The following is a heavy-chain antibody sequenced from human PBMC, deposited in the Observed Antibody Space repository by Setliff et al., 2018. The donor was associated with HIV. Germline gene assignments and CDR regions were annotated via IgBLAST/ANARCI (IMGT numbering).Heavy chain of an antibody. J-gene: IGHJ4*02. Sequence: GSGPTLVNPTQPVTLTCSFSGFSISTNGVSVSWVRRPPGRALDWLARIDWDGETHYTTSLKTRLTISKDTTNNRVVLTMTNMDPVDTATYFCARMGGDLTHFAYWGPGTLVTVSS. V-gene: IGHV2-70*19. D-gene: IGHD3-16*01. CDR1: GFSISTNGVS. CDR2: IDWDGET. CDR3: ARMGGDLTHFAY.